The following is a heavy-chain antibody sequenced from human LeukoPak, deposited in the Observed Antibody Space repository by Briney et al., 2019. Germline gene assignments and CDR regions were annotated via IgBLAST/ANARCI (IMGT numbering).Heavy chain of an antibody. D-gene: IGHD6-13*01. CDR1: GFTFSDYS. J-gene: IGHJ4*02. V-gene: IGHV3-48*01. Sequence: PGGSLRLSXAASGFTFSDYSMNWVRQAPGKGVEWVSYISGRSTTIYYVDSVKGRFTISRDNSKNTVYLQMNSLRAEDTAIYYCAKDRDTSSWYGGGDYWGQGTLVTVSS. CDR3: AKDRDTSSWYGGGDY. CDR2: ISGRSTTI.